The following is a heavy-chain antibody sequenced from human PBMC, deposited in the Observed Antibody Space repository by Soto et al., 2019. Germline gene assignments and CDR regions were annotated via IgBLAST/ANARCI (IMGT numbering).Heavy chain of an antibody. J-gene: IGHJ4*02. D-gene: IGHD5-12*01. CDR2: VYYNGNT. CDR1: GGSISSYY. CDR3: ARALALWSSGYFYFDY. V-gene: IGHV4-59*01. Sequence: SETLSLTCTVSGGSISSYYWTWVRRTPGKGLQWVGYVYYNGNTNYNPSLKSRVTISLDTSRNQFSLKLNSVTAADTAVYYCARALALWSSGYFYFDYWGLGTLVTVSS.